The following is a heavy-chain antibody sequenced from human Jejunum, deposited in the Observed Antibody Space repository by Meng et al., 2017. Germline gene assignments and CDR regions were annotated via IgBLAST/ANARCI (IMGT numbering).Heavy chain of an antibody. CDR2: IGSNGDGT. V-gene: IGHV3-23*01. CDR3: AKPTITVFWGGRGMDV. Sequence: GESLKISCAASGFTFSSYSMGWVRQAPGKGLEVVSTIGSNGDGTLYADSVKGRFTISRDNSRNTLYLQMNSLRDEDTAIYYCAKPTITVFWGGRGMDVWGQGATVTVSS. CDR1: GFTFSSYS. D-gene: IGHD3-10*01. J-gene: IGHJ6*02.